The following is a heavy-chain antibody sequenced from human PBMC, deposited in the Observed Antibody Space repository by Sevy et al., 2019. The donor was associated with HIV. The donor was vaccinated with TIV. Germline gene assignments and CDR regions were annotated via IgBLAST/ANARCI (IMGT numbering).Heavy chain of an antibody. D-gene: IGHD3-10*01. CDR1: GGSISSGGYS. CDR3: ARASVRGVMRAFDI. CDR2: IYHSGST. V-gene: IGHV4-30-2*01. Sequence: SETLSLTCAVSGGSISSGGYSWSWIRQPPGKGLEWIGYIYHSGSTYYNPSLKGRVTISVDRSKNQFSLKLSSVTAADTAVYYCARASVRGVMRAFDIWGQGTMVTVSS. J-gene: IGHJ3*02.